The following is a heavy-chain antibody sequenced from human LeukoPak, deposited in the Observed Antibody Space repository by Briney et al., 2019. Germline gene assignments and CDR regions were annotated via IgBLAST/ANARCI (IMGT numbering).Heavy chain of an antibody. Sequence: SETLSLTCTVSGYSISSGYCWGWIRRPPGKGLEWIGSIYHSGSTYYNPSLKSRVTISVDTSKNQFSLKLSSVTAADTAVYYCARDGDSSGWTRSDCWGQGTLVTVSS. J-gene: IGHJ4*02. CDR3: ARDGDSSGWTRSDC. V-gene: IGHV4-38-2*02. CDR2: IYHSGST. D-gene: IGHD6-19*01. CDR1: GYSISSGYC.